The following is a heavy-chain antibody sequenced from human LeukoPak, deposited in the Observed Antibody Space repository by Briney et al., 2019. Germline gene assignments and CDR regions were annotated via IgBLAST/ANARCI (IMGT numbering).Heavy chain of an antibody. CDR3: ARQSAKNDSSGYYYVGAFDI. CDR1: GGSISSSSYY. V-gene: IGHV4-39*01. Sequence: PSETLSLTCTVSGGSISSSSYYWGWIRQPPGKGLEWIGSIYHSGSTYYNPSLKSRVTISVDTSKNQFSLKLSSVTAADTAVYYCARQSAKNDSSGYYYVGAFDIWGQGTMVTVSS. J-gene: IGHJ3*02. D-gene: IGHD3-22*01. CDR2: IYHSGST.